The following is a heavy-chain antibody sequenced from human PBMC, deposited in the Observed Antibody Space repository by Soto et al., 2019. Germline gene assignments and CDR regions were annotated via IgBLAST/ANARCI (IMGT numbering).Heavy chain of an antibody. D-gene: IGHD2-15*01. J-gene: IGHJ4*02. CDR2: TFYRSKWHS. V-gene: IGHV6-1*01. CDR3: ARIVGGSSDY. Sequence: SQTLSLTCAISGDSVSNTTAAWNWIRQPPSRGLEWLGRTFYRSKWHSDHAVSVKSRIIIKPDTSKNQFSLQLNSVPPEDAAMYYCARIVGGSSDYWGQGTLVTVSS. CDR1: GDSVSNTTAA.